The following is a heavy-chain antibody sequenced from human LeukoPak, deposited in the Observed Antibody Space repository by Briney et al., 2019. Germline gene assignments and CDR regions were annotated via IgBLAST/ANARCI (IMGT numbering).Heavy chain of an antibody. Sequence: PSETLSLTCTVSGGSISNYYWSWIRQPPGKGLEWIGEMNHSGSTNYNLSLKSRVTISVDTSKNQFSLKVTSVTAADTAVYYCARVRSPRWGFDYWGQGTLVTVSS. CDR1: GGSISNYY. CDR3: ARVRSPRWGFDY. J-gene: IGHJ4*02. V-gene: IGHV4-34*01. CDR2: MNHSGST. D-gene: IGHD3-16*01.